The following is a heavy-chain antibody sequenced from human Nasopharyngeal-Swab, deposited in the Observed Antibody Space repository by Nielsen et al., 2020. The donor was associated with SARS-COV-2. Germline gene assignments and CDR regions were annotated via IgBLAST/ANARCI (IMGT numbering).Heavy chain of an antibody. CDR1: GFSFSSYA. CDR2: ISYDGNNK. J-gene: IGHJ6*03. V-gene: IGHV3-30-3*01. Sequence: GESLKISCAASGFSFSSYALHWVHQAPGKGLEWVTVISYDGNNKHYADSVKGRFTISRDNSKKTLFLQMNSLRVEDTAVYYCARGGFLEWFYYMDVWGKGTTVTVSS. CDR3: ARGGFLEWFYYMDV. D-gene: IGHD3-3*01.